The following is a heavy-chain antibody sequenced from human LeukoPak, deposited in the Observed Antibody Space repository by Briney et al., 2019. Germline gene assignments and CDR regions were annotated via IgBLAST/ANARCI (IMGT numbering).Heavy chain of an antibody. CDR3: VSFYETY. CDR2: INSDGSWT. D-gene: IGHD2-2*01. V-gene: IGHV3-74*01. Sequence: GGSLRLSCAASGNYWMHWVRQAPGKGLVWVSRINSDGSWTSYADSVKGRFTISKDNAKNTVYLQMNNLRAEDTAVYYCVSFYETYWGRGTLVTVSS. CDR1: GNYW. J-gene: IGHJ4*02.